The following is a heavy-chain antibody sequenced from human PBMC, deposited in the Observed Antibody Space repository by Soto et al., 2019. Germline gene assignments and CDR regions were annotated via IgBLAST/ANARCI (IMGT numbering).Heavy chain of an antibody. Sequence: ASVKVSCKASEYSFIAYYMHWVRQAPGQGLEWMGWINPNSGGTKYAQKFQGRVTMTRDTSISTAYMELSSLRSDDTAVYYCATLYYYDSSGYGYYFDYWGQGTVVTVSS. V-gene: IGHV1-2*02. D-gene: IGHD3-22*01. CDR2: INPNSGGT. J-gene: IGHJ4*02. CDR3: ATLYYYDSSGYGYYFDY. CDR1: EYSFIAYY.